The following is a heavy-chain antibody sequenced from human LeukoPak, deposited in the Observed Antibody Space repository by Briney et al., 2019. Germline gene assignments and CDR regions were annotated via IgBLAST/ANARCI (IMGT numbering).Heavy chain of an antibody. J-gene: IGHJ4*02. V-gene: IGHV3-23*01. CDR1: GFIFSNHG. CDR2: ISGDAGRT. D-gene: IGHD1-26*01. CDR3: AKDRAWGAFAY. Sequence: PGGSLRLSCAASGFIFSNHGMNWVRQAPGKGLEWVSGISGDAGRTYYADSVKGRFTISRDNSKNTLYLQMNSLRAEDTAIYYWAKDRAWGAFAYWGQGTLVTVSS.